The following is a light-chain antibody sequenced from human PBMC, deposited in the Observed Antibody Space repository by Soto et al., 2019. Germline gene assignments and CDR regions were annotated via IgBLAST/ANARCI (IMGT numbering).Light chain of an antibody. Sequence: QSVLTQPASVSGSPGQSITISCTGTSRDVGNYNLVSWYQQHPGKAPKLIIYEGSKRPSGVSNRVAGSKSGNTASLTISGLQAEDEAEYSCCSYAGANWVFGGGTQLTVL. CDR3: CSYAGANWV. V-gene: IGLV2-23*01. CDR1: SRDVGNYNL. CDR2: EGS. J-gene: IGLJ3*02.